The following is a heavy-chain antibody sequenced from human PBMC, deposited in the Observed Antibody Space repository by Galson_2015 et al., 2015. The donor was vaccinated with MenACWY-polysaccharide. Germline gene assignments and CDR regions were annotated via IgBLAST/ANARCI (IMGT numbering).Heavy chain of an antibody. J-gene: IGHJ4*02. V-gene: IGHV1-8*01. Sequence: SVKVSCKASGYTFTSYDINWVRQATGQGLEWMGWMNPNSGNTGYAQKFQGRVTMTRNTSISTAYMELSSLRSEDTAVYYRARVPPYDFWSGYFNFDYWGQGTLVTVSS. CDR2: MNPNSGNT. D-gene: IGHD3-3*01. CDR3: ARVPPYDFWSGYFNFDY. CDR1: GYTFTSYD.